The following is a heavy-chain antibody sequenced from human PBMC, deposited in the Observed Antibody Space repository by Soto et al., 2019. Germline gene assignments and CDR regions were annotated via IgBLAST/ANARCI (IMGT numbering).Heavy chain of an antibody. CDR3: ARWGYCSGGSCYGFDP. CDR1: GYSFTNYW. D-gene: IGHD2-15*01. Sequence: PGESLKISCKGSGYSFTNYWISWVRQMPGKGLEWMGRIDPSDSYTNYSPSFQGHVTISADKSISTAYLQWSSLKASDTAMYYCARWGYCSGGSCYGFDPWGQGTLVTVSS. V-gene: IGHV5-10-1*01. J-gene: IGHJ5*02. CDR2: IDPSDSYT.